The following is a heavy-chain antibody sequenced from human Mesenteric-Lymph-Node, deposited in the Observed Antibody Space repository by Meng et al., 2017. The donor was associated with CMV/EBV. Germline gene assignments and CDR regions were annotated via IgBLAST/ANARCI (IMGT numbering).Heavy chain of an antibody. D-gene: IGHD3-3*01. Sequence: CAGQGGSFSGSYWSWIRQPPGKGLECIGEVNHSGSTQSNSSLRSRLTMSVDTSKNHFSLKLTSVTAADTAVYYCARGSAVFGDLRDWGQGTLVTVSS. V-gene: IGHV4-34*01. CDR2: VNHSGST. CDR3: ARGSAVFGDLRD. CDR1: GGSFSGSY. J-gene: IGHJ4*02.